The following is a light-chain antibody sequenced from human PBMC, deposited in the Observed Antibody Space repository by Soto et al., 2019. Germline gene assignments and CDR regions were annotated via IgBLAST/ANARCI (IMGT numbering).Light chain of an antibody. V-gene: IGKV1-5*01. J-gene: IGKJ2*01. Sequence: DIQMKQFPSTLSASVGDRGTITCRASQSISSWLAWYQQKPGKAPKLLIYDASSLESGVPSRFSGSGSGTEFTLTISSLQPDDFATYYCQQYNSYPYTFGQGTKVDIK. CDR3: QQYNSYPYT. CDR2: DAS. CDR1: QSISSW.